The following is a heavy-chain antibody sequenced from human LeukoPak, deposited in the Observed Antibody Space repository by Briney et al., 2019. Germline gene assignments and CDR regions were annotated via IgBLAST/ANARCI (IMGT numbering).Heavy chain of an antibody. V-gene: IGHV4-39*01. D-gene: IGHD3-10*01. J-gene: IGHJ4*02. Sequence: PSETLSLTCTVSGGSISSSSYYWGWIRQPPGKGLEWIGSIYYSGSTYYNPSLKSRVTISVDTSKNQFSLKLSSVTAADTAVYYCARWVKTYYYGSGNYMVGPLNSRHTYYFDYWGQGTLVTVSS. CDR2: IYYSGST. CDR1: GGSISSSSYY. CDR3: ARWVKTYYYGSGNYMVGPLNSRHTYYFDY.